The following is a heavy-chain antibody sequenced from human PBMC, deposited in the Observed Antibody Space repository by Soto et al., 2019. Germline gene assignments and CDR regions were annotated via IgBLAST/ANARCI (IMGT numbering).Heavy chain of an antibody. CDR2: IYYSGST. CDR3: ARHGVPDVIGDWFDP. D-gene: IGHD2-2*01. Sequence: SETLSLTCTVSGGSISSYYWSWIRQPPGKGLEWIGYIYYSGSTNYNPSLKSRITISIDTSKNQFSLKLSSVTAADTAVYYCARHGVPDVIGDWFDPWGQGTLVTVRS. J-gene: IGHJ5*02. CDR1: GGSISSYY. V-gene: IGHV4-59*08.